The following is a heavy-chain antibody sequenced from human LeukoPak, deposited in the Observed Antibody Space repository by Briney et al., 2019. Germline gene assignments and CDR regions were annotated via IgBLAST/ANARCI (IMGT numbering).Heavy chain of an antibody. V-gene: IGHV4-39*01. CDR3: ARHLASRSSSGWYYVDY. CDR1: GGSISSSNYF. J-gene: IGHJ4*02. Sequence: SETLSLTCTVSGGSISSSNYFWGWIRQPPGKGLEWIGTLFYSGCTYYNPSLKSRVTISVDTSKNQFSLKLSSVTASDRAIYYCARHLASRSSSGWYYVDYWGQGTLVTVSS. CDR2: LFYSGCT. D-gene: IGHD6-19*01.